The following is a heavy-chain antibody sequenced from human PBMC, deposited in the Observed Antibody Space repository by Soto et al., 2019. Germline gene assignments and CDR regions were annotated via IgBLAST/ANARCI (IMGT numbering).Heavy chain of an antibody. CDR1: GFRFDDYG. CDR2: IKRDGGST. V-gene: IGHV3-20*04. Sequence: PGGSLRISCAAFGFRFDDYGMSWVRQVPGKRLEWVSGIKRDGGSTGYADSVKGRFTISRDNAKNSLYLQLHSLRAEDTAFFYCERAPRFYVDFFDFWDQRTLVAVS. D-gene: IGHD4-17*01. J-gene: IGHJ4*02. CDR3: ERAPRFYVDFFDF.